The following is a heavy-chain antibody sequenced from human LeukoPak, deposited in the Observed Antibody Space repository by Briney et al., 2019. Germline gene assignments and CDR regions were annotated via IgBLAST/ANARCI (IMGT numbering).Heavy chain of an antibody. CDR2: MSRSGDII. J-gene: IGHJ4*02. Sequence: GGSLRLSCAASGFTFSDYSMNWVRQVPGKGLESVSYMSRSGDIIYYADSVKGRFTISRDNSKNSLYLQMNSLRAEDTAVYYCARDVYYGSGSPRLDYWGQGTLVTVSS. V-gene: IGHV3-48*01. CDR3: ARDVYYGSGSPRLDY. CDR1: GFTFSDYS. D-gene: IGHD3-10*01.